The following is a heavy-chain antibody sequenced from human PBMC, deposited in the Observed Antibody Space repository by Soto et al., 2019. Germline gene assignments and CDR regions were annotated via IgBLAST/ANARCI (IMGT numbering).Heavy chain of an antibody. CDR3: ARIPGGYCSGGSCKRYYFDY. CDR1: GGSFSGYY. CDR2: INHSGST. Sequence: SETLSLTCAVYGGSFSGYYWSWIRQPPGKGLEWIGEINHSGSTNYNPSLKSRVTISVDTSKNQFSLKLSSVTAADTAVYYCARIPGGYCSGGSCKRYYFDYWGQGTLVTVSS. D-gene: IGHD2-15*01. V-gene: IGHV4-34*01. J-gene: IGHJ4*02.